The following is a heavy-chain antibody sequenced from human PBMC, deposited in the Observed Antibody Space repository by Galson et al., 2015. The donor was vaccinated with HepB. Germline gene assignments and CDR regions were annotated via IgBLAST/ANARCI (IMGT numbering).Heavy chain of an antibody. CDR2: IKSKTDGGTT. V-gene: IGHV3-15*01. Sequence: SLRLSCAASGFTFSNAWMSWVRQAPGKGLEWVGRIKSKTDGGTTDYAAPVKGRFTISRDDSKNTLYLQMNSLKTEDTAVYYCTTGTTVLYYYDSSGTFDYWGQGTLVTVSS. CDR1: GFTFSNAW. D-gene: IGHD3-22*01. CDR3: TTGTTVLYYYDSSGTFDY. J-gene: IGHJ4*02.